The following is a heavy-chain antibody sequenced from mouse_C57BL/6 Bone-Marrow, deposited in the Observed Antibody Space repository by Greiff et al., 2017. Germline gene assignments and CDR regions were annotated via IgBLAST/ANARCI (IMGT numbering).Heavy chain of an antibody. CDR1: GFTFSSYA. D-gene: IGHD2-2*01. CDR3: ARGRLRQGFYYFDY. V-gene: IGHV5-4*03. J-gene: IGHJ2*01. CDR2: ISDGGSYT. Sequence: EVKLMESGGGLVKPGGSLKLSCAASGFTFSSYAMSWVRQTPEKRLEWVATISDGGSYTFYPDNVKGRFTISRDNAKKNLYLQMSHLKSEDTAMYYVARGRLRQGFYYFDYWGQGTTLTVSS.